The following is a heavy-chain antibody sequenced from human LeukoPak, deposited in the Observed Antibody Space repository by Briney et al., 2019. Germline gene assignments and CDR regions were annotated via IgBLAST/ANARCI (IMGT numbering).Heavy chain of an antibody. CDR2: IKQDGSEK. Sequence: GGSLRLSCAASGFTFSSYWMSWVRQAPGKGLEWVANIKQDGSEKYYVDSVKGRFTISRDNAKNSLYLQMSSLRAEDTAVYYCARDLHDYYDSSGFDYWGQGTLVTVSS. CDR1: GFTFSSYW. CDR3: ARDLHDYYDSSGFDY. V-gene: IGHV3-7*01. D-gene: IGHD3-22*01. J-gene: IGHJ4*02.